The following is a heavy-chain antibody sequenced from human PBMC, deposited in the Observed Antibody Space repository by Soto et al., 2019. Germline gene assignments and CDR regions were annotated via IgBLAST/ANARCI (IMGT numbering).Heavy chain of an antibody. D-gene: IGHD2-8*01. CDR1: GYTLTRYG. V-gene: IGHV1-18*01. CDR3: AKNGQPPYYYYCLDV. J-gene: IGHJ6*01. CDR2: ISGYNGDT. Sequence: VASVKVSWKGSGYTLTRYGISWVRQAPGQGLEWMGWISGYNGDTNYAQKFQDRVSMTIDTSTGTAYMELRSLTSDDTAIHSCAKNGQPPYYYYCLDVWG.